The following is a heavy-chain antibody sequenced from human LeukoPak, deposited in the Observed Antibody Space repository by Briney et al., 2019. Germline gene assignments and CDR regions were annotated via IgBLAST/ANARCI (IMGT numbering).Heavy chain of an antibody. CDR1: GYAISSGYY. J-gene: IGHJ4*02. CDR2: IYHSGST. D-gene: IGHD3-22*01. V-gene: IGHV4-38-2*02. Sequence: SETLSLTCTVSGYAISSGYYWGWIRQPPGKGLEWIGSIYHSGSTYYNPSLKSRVTISVDTSKNQFSLKLSSVTAADTAVYYCARRGPWYYDSSGYYRAYYFDYWGQGTLVTVSS. CDR3: ARRGPWYYDSSGYYRAYYFDY.